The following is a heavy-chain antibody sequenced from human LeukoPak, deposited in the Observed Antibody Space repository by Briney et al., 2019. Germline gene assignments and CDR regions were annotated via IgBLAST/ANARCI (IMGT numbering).Heavy chain of an antibody. D-gene: IGHD4-17*01. CDR3: AKSSWSVTPGYFDY. CDR1: GFTLSSYA. V-gene: IGHV3-23*01. Sequence: GGSLRLSCAASGFTLSSYAMSWVRQAPGKGLEWVSTISGSGVSTYYADSVKGRFTISRDNSKNTLYLQMNSLRAEDTAIYYCAKSSWSVTPGYFDYWGQGTLVTVSS. CDR2: ISGSGVST. J-gene: IGHJ4*02.